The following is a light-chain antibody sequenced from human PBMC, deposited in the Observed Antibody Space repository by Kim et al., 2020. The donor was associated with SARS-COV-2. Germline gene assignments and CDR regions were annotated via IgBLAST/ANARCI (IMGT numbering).Light chain of an antibody. CDR2: GAS. Sequence: EIVTTQSPATLSMSPGETATLCWWAGQGVTTYLAWYQLTPGRAPTLLSHGASTRATGIPPRFSGSASGTDFTLSNTSLQSEDFGLYYCHQYYDWPPGHTFAQGTKL. CDR3: HQYYDWPPGHT. V-gene: IGKV3-15*01. J-gene: IGKJ2*01. CDR1: QGVTTY.